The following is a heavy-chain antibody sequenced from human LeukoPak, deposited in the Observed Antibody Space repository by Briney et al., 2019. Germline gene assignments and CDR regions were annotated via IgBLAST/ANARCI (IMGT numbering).Heavy chain of an antibody. CDR3: ARDPTAAGWFDP. J-gene: IGHJ5*02. V-gene: IGHV1-18*01. CDR1: GYTFTSYG. Sequence: ASVKVSCKASGYTFTSYGVSWVRQAPGQGLEWMGWISAYNGNTNYAQKLQGRVTMTTDTSTSTAYMELRSLRSDDTAVYYCARDPTAAGWFDPWGQGTLVTVSS. D-gene: IGHD6-13*01. CDR2: ISAYNGNT.